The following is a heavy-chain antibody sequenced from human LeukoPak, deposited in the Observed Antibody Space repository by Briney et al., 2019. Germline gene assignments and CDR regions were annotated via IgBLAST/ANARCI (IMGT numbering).Heavy chain of an antibody. J-gene: IGHJ4*02. CDR2: ISYDGSNK. D-gene: IGHD4-23*01. CDR1: GFTFSSYG. Sequence: PGGSLRLSCAASGFTFSSYGMHWVRQAPGKGLEWVAVISYDGSNKYYADSVKGRFTISRDNSKNTLYLQMNSLRAEDTAVYYCAKDGYGGVDYWGQGTLVTVSS. V-gene: IGHV3-30*18. CDR3: AKDGYGGVDY.